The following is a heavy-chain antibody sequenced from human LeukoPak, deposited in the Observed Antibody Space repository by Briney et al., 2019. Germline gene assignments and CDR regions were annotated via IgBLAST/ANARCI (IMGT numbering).Heavy chain of an antibody. CDR1: GGTFSSYA. V-gene: IGHV1-69*01. CDR2: IIPIFGTA. CDR3: ARVKEAMFDY. J-gene: IGHJ4*02. Sequence: GASVEVSCKASGGTFSSYAISWVRQAPGQGLEWMGGIIPIFGTANYAQKFQGRVTITADESTSTAYMELSSLRSEDTAVFYCARVKEAMFDYWGQGTLVTVSS.